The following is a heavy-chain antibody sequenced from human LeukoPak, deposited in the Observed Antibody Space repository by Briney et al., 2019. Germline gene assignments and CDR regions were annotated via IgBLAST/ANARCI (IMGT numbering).Heavy chain of an antibody. CDR2: IGAAGDT. CDR3: ARGHCSGGTCHSSLSDAFDI. V-gene: IGHV3-13*01. D-gene: IGHD2-15*01. Sequence: PGGSLRLSCAASGFTFSNYDMHWVRQTTAEGLEWVSTIGAAGDTYYPGSVKGRFTISRENAKNAFFLQMNSLRVGDTALYYCARGHCSGGTCHSSLSDAFDIWGLGTMVTVSS. J-gene: IGHJ3*02. CDR1: GFTFSNYD.